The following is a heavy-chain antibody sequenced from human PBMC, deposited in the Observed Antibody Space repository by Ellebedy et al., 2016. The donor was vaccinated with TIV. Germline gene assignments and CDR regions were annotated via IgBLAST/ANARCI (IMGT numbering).Heavy chain of an antibody. CDR1: GGSFSGFY. V-gene: IGHV4-34*01. D-gene: IGHD3-16*01. J-gene: IGHJ4*02. CDR3: ARSYVN. CDR2: VDHRGGA. Sequence: SQTLSLTCAGYGGSFSGFYWSWIRQPPGKGLVWIGEVDHRGGAHYNPSLKSRVTISVDTSKNQFSLNLNSMTAADAAIYYCARSYVNWGQGTLVTVSS.